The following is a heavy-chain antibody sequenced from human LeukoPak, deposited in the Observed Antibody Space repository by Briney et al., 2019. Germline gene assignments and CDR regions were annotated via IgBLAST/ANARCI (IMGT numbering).Heavy chain of an antibody. J-gene: IGHJ3*02. D-gene: IGHD3-22*01. CDR3: AKSNGYGLIDI. CDR1: GGSISSSNW. V-gene: IGHV4-4*02. CDR2: IFYSGST. Sequence: SETLSLTCAVSGGSISSSNWWGWVRQPPGKALEWIGNIFYSGSTYYSPSLKSRVTISLDTSRNQFSLKLNSVTAADTAVYYCAKSNGYGLIDIWGQGTMVTVSS.